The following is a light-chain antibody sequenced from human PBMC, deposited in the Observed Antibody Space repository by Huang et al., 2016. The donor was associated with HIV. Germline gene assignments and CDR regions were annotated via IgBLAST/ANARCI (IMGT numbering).Light chain of an antibody. V-gene: IGKV1-12*01. CDR1: QAISSW. J-gene: IGKJ5*01. CDR2: STS. CDR3: QQANMYPRS. Sequence: IQLTQSPSSVSASEGDTVRITCRASQAISSWLAWYQQKPREAPTLLIHSTSILQSGVPSRFNGSGSGTDFFLSSNSGRPDEFATYYCQQANMYPRSFGQGTRLDIK.